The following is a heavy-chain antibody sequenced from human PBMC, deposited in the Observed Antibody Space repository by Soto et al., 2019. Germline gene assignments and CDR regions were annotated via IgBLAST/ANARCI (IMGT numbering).Heavy chain of an antibody. CDR3: ASANLDEWLGRFDY. J-gene: IGHJ4*02. V-gene: IGHV3-9*01. Sequence: EVQLVESGGGLVQPGRSLRLSCAASGFNFDDYAMHWVRQAPGKGLEWVSGSSWNSGSIGYADSVKGRFTISRDNAKNSLDLQMNSLRAEDTALYYGASANLDEWLGRFDYWGQGTLVTVSS. D-gene: IGHD6-19*01. CDR2: SSWNSGSI. CDR1: GFNFDDYA.